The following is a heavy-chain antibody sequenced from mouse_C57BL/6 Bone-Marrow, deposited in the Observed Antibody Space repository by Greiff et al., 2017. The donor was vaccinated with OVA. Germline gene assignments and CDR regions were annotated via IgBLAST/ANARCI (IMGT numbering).Heavy chain of an antibody. CDR3: ARGKGEDVYFDY. J-gene: IGHJ2*01. Sequence: VHVKQSGPELVKPGASVKISCKASGYSFTDYNMNWVKQSNGKSLEWIGVINPNYGTTSYNQKFKGKATLTVDQSSSTAYMQLNSLTSEDSAVYYCARGKGEDVYFDYWGQGTTLTVSS. V-gene: IGHV1-39*01. CDR1: GYSFTDYN. CDR2: INPNYGTT.